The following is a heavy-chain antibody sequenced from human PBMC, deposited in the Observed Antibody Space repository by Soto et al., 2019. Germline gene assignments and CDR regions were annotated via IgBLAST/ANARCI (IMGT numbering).Heavy chain of an antibody. CDR3: AVITTPGGGYCSGGSCYVWDY. J-gene: IGHJ4*02. Sequence: GGSLRLSCAASGFTFSSYGMHWVRQAPGKGLEWVAVIWYDGSNKYYADSVKGRFTISRDNSKNTLYLQMNSLRAEDTAVYYCAVITTPGGGYCSGGSCYVWDYWGQGTLVTVSS. CDR1: GFTFSSYG. V-gene: IGHV3-33*01. D-gene: IGHD2-15*01. CDR2: IWYDGSNK.